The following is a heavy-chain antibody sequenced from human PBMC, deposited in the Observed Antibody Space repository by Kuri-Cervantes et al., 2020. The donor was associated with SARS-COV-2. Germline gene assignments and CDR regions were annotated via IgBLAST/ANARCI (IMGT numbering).Heavy chain of an antibody. Sequence: SETLSLTCTVSGYSISSGYYWGWIRQPPGKGLEWIGSIYHSGSTYYNPSLKSRVTISVDTSKNQFSLKLSSVTAADTAVYYCARDQDYDDYVEVGWFDPWGQGTLVTVSS. V-gene: IGHV4-38-2*02. CDR2: IYHSGST. J-gene: IGHJ5*02. D-gene: IGHD4-17*01. CDR1: GYSISSGYY. CDR3: ARDQDYDDYVEVGWFDP.